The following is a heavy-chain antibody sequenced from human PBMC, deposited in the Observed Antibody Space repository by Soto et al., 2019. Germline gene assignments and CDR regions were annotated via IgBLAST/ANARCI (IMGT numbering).Heavy chain of an antibody. CDR2: INPKGDSI. CDR3: ATSAFDP. J-gene: IGHJ5*02. V-gene: IGHV3-48*01. CDR1: GFTFTSYS. D-gene: IGHD3-10*01. Sequence: GGSLRLSCAPFGFTFTSYSMNWVRQAPGKGLEWLSYINPKGDSIYYADSVKGRFTISRDNVQNSLYLQMNSLRAEDTAVYYCATSAFDPWGQGTLVTVSS.